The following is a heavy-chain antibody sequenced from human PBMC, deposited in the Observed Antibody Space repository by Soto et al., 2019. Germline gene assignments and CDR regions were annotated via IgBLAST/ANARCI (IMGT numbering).Heavy chain of an antibody. J-gene: IGHJ4*02. V-gene: IGHV3-30*18. CDR2: ISYDGGNK. D-gene: IGHD1-26*01. Sequence: SLRLSCVASGFSFSSYGMHWVRQAPGKGLEWVAVISYDGGNKYYADSVKGRFTISRDNSKNTLDLQMNSLRGEDTAVYYCAKDTDVVGAAYKFDYWGRGTLVTVSS. CDR1: GFSFSSYG. CDR3: AKDTDVVGAAYKFDY.